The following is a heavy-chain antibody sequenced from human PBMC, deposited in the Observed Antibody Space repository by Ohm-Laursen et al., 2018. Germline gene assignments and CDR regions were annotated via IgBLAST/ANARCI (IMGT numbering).Heavy chain of an antibody. CDR2: IHYTGTT. D-gene: IGHD3-22*01. V-gene: IGHV4-59*01. Sequence: GTLSLTCTVSSGSISGSYWSWIRQPPGKEMQWIGYIHYTGTTNYNPSLKSRVTISVDTSKNQFSLKLSSVTAADTAVYYCARGKWLLPERYYFDYWGQGTLVTVSS. CDR3: ARGKWLLPERYYFDY. J-gene: IGHJ4*02. CDR1: SGSISGSY.